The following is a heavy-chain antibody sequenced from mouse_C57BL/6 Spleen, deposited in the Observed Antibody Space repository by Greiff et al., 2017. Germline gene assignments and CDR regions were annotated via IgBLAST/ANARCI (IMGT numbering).Heavy chain of an antibody. CDR3: ARTGDPVYFDY. J-gene: IGHJ2*01. CDR1: GFTFPDYY. V-gene: IGHV7-3*01. CDR2: IRNKANGYTT. Sequence: EVKLMESGGGLVQPGGSLSLSCAASGFTFPDYYMSWVRQPPGKALEWLGFIRNKANGYTTEYSASVKGRFTISRDNSQSILYLQMNALRAEDSATYYCARTGDPVYFDYWGQGTTLTVSS. D-gene: IGHD3-3*01.